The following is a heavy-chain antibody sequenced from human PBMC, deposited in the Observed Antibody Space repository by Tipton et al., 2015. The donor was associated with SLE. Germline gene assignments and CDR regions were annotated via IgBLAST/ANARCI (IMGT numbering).Heavy chain of an antibody. Sequence: SLKISCAASGFTFSSYAMSWVRQAPGKGLEWVSAISGSGSTIYYADSVKGRFTISRDNAKNSLYLQMNSLRAEDTAVYYCATSSAGDWFDPWGQGTLVTVSS. V-gene: IGHV3-23*01. CDR2: ISGSGSTI. CDR3: ATSSAGDWFDP. D-gene: IGHD7-27*01. CDR1: GFTFSSYA. J-gene: IGHJ5*02.